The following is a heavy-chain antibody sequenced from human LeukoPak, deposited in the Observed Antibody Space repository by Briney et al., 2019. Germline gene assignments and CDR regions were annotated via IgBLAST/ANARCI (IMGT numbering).Heavy chain of an antibody. Sequence: GGSLRLFCAASGFSFSHYNMNWVRQAPGKGLEWVSYISSSGSIISYADSVKGRFTISRDNAKKSLYLQMNSLRAEDTAVYYCARVWSFMSIRSMDVWGKGTTVTVSS. CDR1: GFSFSHYN. J-gene: IGHJ6*03. CDR3: ARVWSFMSIRSMDV. D-gene: IGHD3-10*02. CDR2: ISSSGSII. V-gene: IGHV3-48*04.